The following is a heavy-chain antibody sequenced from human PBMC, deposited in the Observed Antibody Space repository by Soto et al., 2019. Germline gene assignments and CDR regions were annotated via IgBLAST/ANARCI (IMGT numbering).Heavy chain of an antibody. CDR1: GFTFTNAW. Sequence: EVQLVESGGGLVKPGASLRLSCAASGFTFTNAWMNWVRQAPVKGLEWVGRIRSKTDGGTPDYAAPVKGKFTISRDDSKNTLYVQMNSLKTEDTAIYYCTTEKGYWGQGTLVTVSS. CDR3: TTEKGY. CDR2: IRSKTDGGTP. V-gene: IGHV3-15*07. J-gene: IGHJ4*02.